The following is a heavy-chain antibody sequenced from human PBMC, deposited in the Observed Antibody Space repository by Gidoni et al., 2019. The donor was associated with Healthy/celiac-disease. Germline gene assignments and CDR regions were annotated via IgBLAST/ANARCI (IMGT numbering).Heavy chain of an antibody. D-gene: IGHD3-3*01. CDR3: ASRLFWSGYLDY. J-gene: IGHJ4*02. CDR1: GFTVSSNY. CDR2: IYSGGST. Sequence: EVQLVESGGGLIKPGGSLRLSCAASGFTVSSNYMSWVRPAPGKGLAWVSVIYSGGSTYYADSVKGRFTISRDNSKNTLYLQMNSLRAEDTAVYYCASRLFWSGYLDYWGQGTLVTVSS. V-gene: IGHV3-53*01.